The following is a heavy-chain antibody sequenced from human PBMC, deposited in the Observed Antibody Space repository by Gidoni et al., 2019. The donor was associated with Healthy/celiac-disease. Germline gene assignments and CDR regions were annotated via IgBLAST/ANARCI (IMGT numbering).Heavy chain of an antibody. J-gene: IGHJ6*02. CDR1: GFTFSSYA. V-gene: IGHV3-30-3*01. CDR3: ARSPTNCSGGSCHPERPYYYYYYGMDV. D-gene: IGHD2-15*01. CDR2: ISYDGSNK. Sequence: QVQLVESGGGVVQPGRSLRLSCAASGFTFSSYAMHWVRQAPGQGLEWVAVISYDGSNKYYADSVKGRFTISRDNSKNTLYLQMNSLRAEDTAVYYCARSPTNCSGGSCHPERPYYYYYYGMDVWGQGTTVTVSS.